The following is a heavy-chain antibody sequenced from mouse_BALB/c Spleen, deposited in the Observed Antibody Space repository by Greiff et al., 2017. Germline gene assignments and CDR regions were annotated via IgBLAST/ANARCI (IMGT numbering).Heavy chain of an antibody. CDR2: ISDGGSYT. CDR1: GFTFSDYY. CDR3: ARDMMVTTEATY. Sequence: EVKLMESGGGLVKPGGSLKLSCAASGFTFSDYYMYWVRQTPEKRLEWVATISDGGSYTYYPDSVEGRFTISRDNAKNNLYLQMSSLKSEDTAMYYCARDMMVTTEATYWGQGTLVTVSA. J-gene: IGHJ3*01. D-gene: IGHD2-3*01. V-gene: IGHV5-4*02.